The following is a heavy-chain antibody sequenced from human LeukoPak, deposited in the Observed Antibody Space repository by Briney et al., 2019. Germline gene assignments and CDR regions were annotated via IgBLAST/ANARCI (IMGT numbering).Heavy chain of an antibody. V-gene: IGHV3-23*01. D-gene: IGHD3-10*01. CDR2: ISGSGGST. CDR1: GFTFSSYA. Sequence: GGSLRLSCAAPGFTFSSYAMSWVRQAPGKGREWVSAISGSGGSTYYADSVKGRFTISRDNSKNTLYLQMNSLRAEDTAVYYCAKSVGIVTLDRFDPWGQGTLVTVSS. J-gene: IGHJ5*02. CDR3: AKSVGIVTLDRFDP.